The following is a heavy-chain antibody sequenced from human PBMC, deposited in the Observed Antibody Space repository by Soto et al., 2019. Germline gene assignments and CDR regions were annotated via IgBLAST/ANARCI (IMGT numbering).Heavy chain of an antibody. J-gene: IGHJ5*02. CDR2: IIPIFGTA. CDR3: ARRANRRGYSYNWFDP. CDR1: GGTFSSYA. Sequence: GASVKVSCKASGGTFSSYAISWVRQAPGQGLEWMGGIIPIFGTANYAQKFQGRVTITADESTSTAYMELSSLRSEDTAVYYCARRANRRGYSYNWFDPWGPGTLVTVSS. D-gene: IGHD5-18*01. V-gene: IGHV1-69*01.